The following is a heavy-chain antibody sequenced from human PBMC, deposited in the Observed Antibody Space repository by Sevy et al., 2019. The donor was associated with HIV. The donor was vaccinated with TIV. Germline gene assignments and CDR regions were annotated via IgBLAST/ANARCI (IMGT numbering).Heavy chain of an antibody. J-gene: IGHJ6*02. V-gene: IGHV4-34*01. D-gene: IGHD6-13*01. CDR2: INHSGRP. Sequence: SETLSLTCAVYGGSFSGYYWSWIRQPPGKGLEWIGEINHSGRPNYNPSLKGRVTISVDTSKNQFSLKLSSVTAADTAVYYCARVGSSWPRVYYYYGMDVWGQGTTVTVSS. CDR3: ARVGSSWPRVYYYYGMDV. CDR1: GGSFSGYY.